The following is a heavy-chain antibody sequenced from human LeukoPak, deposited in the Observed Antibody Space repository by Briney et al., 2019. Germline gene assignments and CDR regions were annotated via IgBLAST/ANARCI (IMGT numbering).Heavy chain of an antibody. Sequence: SGGSLRLSCAASGFTFRSYGMHWVRQAPGKGLEWVAFIRYDGNSNYYADSVKGRFTISRDNSRSTLYLQMNSLRAEDTAVYYCAKEEVISGNHGVYFGYWGQGTLVTVSS. CDR1: GFTFRSYG. CDR3: AKEEVISGNHGVYFGY. CDR2: IRYDGNSN. V-gene: IGHV3-30*02. J-gene: IGHJ4*02. D-gene: IGHD3-22*01.